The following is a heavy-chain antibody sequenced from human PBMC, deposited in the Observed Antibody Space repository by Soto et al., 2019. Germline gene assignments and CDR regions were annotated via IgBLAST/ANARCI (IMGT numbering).Heavy chain of an antibody. D-gene: IGHD3-22*01. CDR3: AKGAQYYYDSSGNHETWNYFDY. V-gene: IGHV3-23*01. CDR2: VGGSGGST. Sequence: GGSLRLSCAASGFTFTSYGMYWVRQAPGKGLEWVSGVGGSGGSTYYADSVKGRFTISRDNFKNTVYLQMSSLRVEDTAVYYCAKGAQYYYDSSGNHETWNYFDYWGQGTLVTVSS. CDR1: GFTFTSYG. J-gene: IGHJ4*02.